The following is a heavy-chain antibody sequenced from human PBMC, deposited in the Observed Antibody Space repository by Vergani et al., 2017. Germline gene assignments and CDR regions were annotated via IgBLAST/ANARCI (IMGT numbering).Heavy chain of an antibody. CDR3: ARAIDDFWGDY. D-gene: IGHD3-3*01. Sequence: EVQLVESGGGLVQPGGSLRLSCAASGFTFSSYSMNWVCQAPGKGLEWVSYISSSSSTIYYADSVKGRFTISRDNAKNSLYLQMNSLRAEDTAVYYCARAIDDFWGDYWGQGTLVTVSS. CDR2: ISSSSSTI. J-gene: IGHJ4*02. V-gene: IGHV3-48*01. CDR1: GFTFSSYS.